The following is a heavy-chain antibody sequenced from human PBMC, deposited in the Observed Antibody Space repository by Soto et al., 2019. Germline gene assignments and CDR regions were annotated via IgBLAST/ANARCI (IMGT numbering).Heavy chain of an antibody. CDR3: ARDIYRYSYGTPPGVCDY. V-gene: IGHV3-30-3*01. D-gene: IGHD5-18*01. Sequence: GGSLRLSCAASGFTFSSYAMHWVRQAPGKGLEWVAVISYDGSNKYYADSVKGRFTISRDNSKNTLYLQMTSLRAEDTAVYYCARDIYRYSYGTPPGVCDYWGQGTLVTVSS. J-gene: IGHJ4*02. CDR2: ISYDGSNK. CDR1: GFTFSSYA.